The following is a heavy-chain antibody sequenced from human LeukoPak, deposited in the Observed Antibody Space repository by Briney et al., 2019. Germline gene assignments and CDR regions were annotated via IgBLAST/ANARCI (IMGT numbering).Heavy chain of an antibody. V-gene: IGHV3-13*01. J-gene: IGHJ3*02. CDR3: ARAGRGSGIGTDAFDI. CDR1: GFTFSSYD. CDR2: IGTAGDT. D-gene: IGHD3-10*01. Sequence: GGSLRLSCAASGFTFSSYDMHWVRQATGKGLEWVSAIGTAGDTYYPGSVKGRFTISRENAKNSLYLQMNSLRAGDTAVYYCARAGRGSGIGTDAFDIWGQGTMVTVSS.